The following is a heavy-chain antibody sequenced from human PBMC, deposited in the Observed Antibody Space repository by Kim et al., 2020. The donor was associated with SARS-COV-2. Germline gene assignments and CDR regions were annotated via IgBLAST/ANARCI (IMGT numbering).Heavy chain of an antibody. V-gene: IGHV4-34*01. CDR3: ARGRRAARAPYYFDY. D-gene: IGHD6-6*01. CDR1: GGSFSGYY. J-gene: IGHJ4*02. CDR2: INHSGST. Sequence: SETLSLTCAVYGGSFSGYYWSWIRQPPGKGLEWIGEINHSGSTNYNPSLKSRVTISVDTSKNQFSLKLSSVTAADTAVYYCARGRRAARAPYYFDYWGQGTLVTVSS.